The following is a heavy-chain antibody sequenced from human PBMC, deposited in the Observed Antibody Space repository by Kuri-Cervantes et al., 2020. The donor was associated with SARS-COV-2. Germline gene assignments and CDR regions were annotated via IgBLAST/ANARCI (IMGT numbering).Heavy chain of an antibody. CDR2: IYHSGST. V-gene: IGHV4-38-2*02. D-gene: IGHD2-21*01. CDR1: GYSISSGYY. J-gene: IGHJ3*02. CDR3: ARIVGNDAFDI. Sequence: SETLSLTCTVSGYSISSGYYWGWIRQPPGKGLEWIGSIYHSGSTYYNPSLKSRVTISVDTSKNQFSLKLSSVTAADTAVYYCARIVGNDAFDIWGQGTMVPSPQ.